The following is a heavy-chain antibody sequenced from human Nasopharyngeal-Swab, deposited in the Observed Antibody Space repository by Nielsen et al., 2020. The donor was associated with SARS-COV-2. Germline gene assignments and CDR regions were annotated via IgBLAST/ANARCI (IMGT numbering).Heavy chain of an antibody. J-gene: IGHJ4*02. Sequence: SETLSLTCTVSGGSISSNNYYWGWIRQPPGKGLEWIGNISYSGRTYYNASLKSRVTISVDTSKNKFSLKLSSVTAADTAVYYCATYSSGWYEGDFDYWGQGTLVTVSS. D-gene: IGHD6-19*01. CDR2: ISYSGRT. V-gene: IGHV4-39*01. CDR3: ATYSSGWYEGDFDY. CDR1: GGSISSNNYY.